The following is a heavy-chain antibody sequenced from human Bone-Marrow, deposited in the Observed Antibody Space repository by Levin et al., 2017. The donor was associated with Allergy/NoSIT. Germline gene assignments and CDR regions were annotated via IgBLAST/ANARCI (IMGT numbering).Heavy chain of an antibody. CDR1: GFTFSDYY. J-gene: IGHJ4*02. CDR2: ISSSSSYT. Sequence: MPGGSLRLSCAASGFTFSDYYMSWIRQAPGKGLECVSYISSSSSYTKYADSVKGRFTISRDNAKNSLYLQMNSLRAEDTAVYYCARDPEEHTLLRYFDYWGQGTLVTVSS. D-gene: IGHD3-9*01. V-gene: IGHV3-11*05. CDR3: ARDPEEHTLLRYFDY.